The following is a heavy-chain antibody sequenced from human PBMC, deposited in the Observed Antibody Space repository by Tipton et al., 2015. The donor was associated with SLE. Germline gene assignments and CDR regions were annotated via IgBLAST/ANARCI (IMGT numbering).Heavy chain of an antibody. D-gene: IGHD3-3*01. Sequence: SLRLSCAASGFTFRTYAMAWVRQAPGKGLEWVAVISYDGSNKYYADSVKGRFTISRDNAKNTVFLQMNSLRAEDTAVYYCAKDVSGWSGYWLASKGANWFDPWGQGTLVTVSS. CDR1: GFTFRTYA. V-gene: IGHV3-30*18. J-gene: IGHJ5*02. CDR3: AKDVSGWSGYWLASKGANWFDP. CDR2: ISYDGSNK.